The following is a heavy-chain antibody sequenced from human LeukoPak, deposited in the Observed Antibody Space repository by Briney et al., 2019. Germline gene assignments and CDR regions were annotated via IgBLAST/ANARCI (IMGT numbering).Heavy chain of an antibody. CDR2: INLNSGDT. Sequence: GASVKVSCKASGYTFTAYYMHWVRQAPGQGLEWMGWINLNSGDTNYAQKFQGRVTMTRDTAISTAYMELSRLKSDDTAVFYCARGVPARGFYYYMDVWGKGTTVTISS. J-gene: IGHJ6*03. V-gene: IGHV1-2*02. CDR3: ARGVPARGFYYYMDV. CDR1: GYTFTAYY. D-gene: IGHD2-15*01.